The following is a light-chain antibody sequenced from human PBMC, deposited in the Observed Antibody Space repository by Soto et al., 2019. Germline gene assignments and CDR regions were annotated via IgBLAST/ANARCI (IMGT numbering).Light chain of an antibody. CDR1: RSDIGAYNY. J-gene: IGLJ2*01. Sequence: QSALTQPASVSGSPGQSITISCTGTRSDIGAYNYVSWFQQNPGKAPKCMIYDVYSRPSGVSHRFSGSKSANTASLTISGLQAEDEAVYYCTLYTTTNTLALGGGTKVTVL. CDR2: DVY. V-gene: IGLV2-14*01. CDR3: TLYTTTNTLA.